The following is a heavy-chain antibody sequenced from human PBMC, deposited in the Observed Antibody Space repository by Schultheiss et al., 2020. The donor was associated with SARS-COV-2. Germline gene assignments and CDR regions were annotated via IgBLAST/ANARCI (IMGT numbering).Heavy chain of an antibody. Sequence: SETLSLTCTVSGGSISSGGYYWGWIRQPPGKGLEWIGEINHSGSTNYNPSLKSRVTISVDTSKNQFSLKLSSVTAADTAVYYCATDPRSGVPTRDLSDIWGHGTVVTVSS. D-gene: IGHD3-3*01. CDR1: GGSISSGGYY. V-gene: IGHV4-39*01. CDR3: ATDPRSGVPTRDLSDI. CDR2: INHSGST. J-gene: IGHJ3*02.